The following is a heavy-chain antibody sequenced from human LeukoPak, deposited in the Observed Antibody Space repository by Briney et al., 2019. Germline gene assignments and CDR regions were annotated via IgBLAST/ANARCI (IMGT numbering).Heavy chain of an antibody. J-gene: IGHJ3*02. D-gene: IGHD3-22*01. V-gene: IGHV4-59*01. Sequence: PSETLSLTCTVSGASISTNYWSWIRQPPGKGLEWIGHIYNSGSTNYSPSLQSRVSIALDTSKNQFSLKLSSVTAADTAVYYCARCRSYDSSGYCDAVDIWGQGTMVTVSS. CDR2: IYNSGST. CDR3: ARCRSYDSSGYCDAVDI. CDR1: GASISTNY.